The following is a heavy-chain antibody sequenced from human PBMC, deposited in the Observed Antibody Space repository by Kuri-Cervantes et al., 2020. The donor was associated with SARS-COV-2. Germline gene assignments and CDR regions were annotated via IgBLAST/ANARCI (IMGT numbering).Heavy chain of an antibody. CDR2: IKSKTDGGTT. CDR1: GFTFSNAW. Sequence: GGSLRLSCAASGFTFSNAWMSWVRQAPGKGLEWVGRIKSKTDGGTTDYAAPVKGRFTISRHNSKNTLYLQMNSLRAEDTAVYYCARVPYYYYMDVWGKGTTVTVSS. V-gene: IGHV3-15*01. CDR3: ARVPYYYYMDV. J-gene: IGHJ6*03. D-gene: IGHD2-2*01.